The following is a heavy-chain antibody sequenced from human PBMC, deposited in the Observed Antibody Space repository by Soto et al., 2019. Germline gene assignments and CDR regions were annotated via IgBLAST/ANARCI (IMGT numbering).Heavy chain of an antibody. J-gene: IGHJ4*02. CDR1: GFSFSTSV. D-gene: IGHD4-4*01. CDR3: VKGERRRYSSMFDY. V-gene: IGHV3-30*18. CDR2: VSYDRITK. Sequence: GGSLRLSCVASGFSFSTSVMHWVRQAPGKGLGWVAVVSYDRITKFYADSVKGRFTISSDDSKNTLYLQMDSLRVEDSAVYYCVKGERRRYSSMFDYWGQGTQVTVSS.